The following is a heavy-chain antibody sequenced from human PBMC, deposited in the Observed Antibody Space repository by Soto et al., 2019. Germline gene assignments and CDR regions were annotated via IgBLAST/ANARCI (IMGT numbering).Heavy chain of an antibody. CDR1: GGSITTSNW. CDR3: AKWHPLDY. CDR2: ISHSGST. J-gene: IGHJ4*02. D-gene: IGHD2-8*01. V-gene: IGHV4-4*02. Sequence: QVQLQESGPGLVKPSGTLSLTCAISGGSITTSNWWAWVRQPPGKGLEWIGEISHSGSTNYNPSLNGRAVMSVDQSKNQFSLRLISVTAADTAVYYWAKWHPLDYWGQGTQVTVSS.